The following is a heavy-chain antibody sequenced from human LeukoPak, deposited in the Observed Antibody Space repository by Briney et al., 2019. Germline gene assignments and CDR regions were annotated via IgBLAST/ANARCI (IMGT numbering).Heavy chain of an antibody. CDR1: GASISTSY. CDR2: IHYSGDI. CDR3: ARVGCSGGSCYPDY. V-gene: IGHV4-59*01. D-gene: IGHD2-15*01. J-gene: IGHJ4*02. Sequence: PSETLSLTCTVSGASISTSYWYWIRQPPGKGLEWIGYIHYSGDINYNPSLKSRVTISAYTSKNQLSLQLSSVTAADTAVYYCARVGCSGGSCYPDYWGQGTLVTVSS.